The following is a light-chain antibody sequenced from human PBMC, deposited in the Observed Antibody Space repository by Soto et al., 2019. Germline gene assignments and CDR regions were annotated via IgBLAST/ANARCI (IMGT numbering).Light chain of an antibody. J-gene: IGLJ1*01. CDR1: SSNIGGDYY. V-gene: IGLV2-14*01. CDR2: GNT. Sequence: QSVLTQPPSVSGSPGQSITISCTGTSSNIGGDYYVSWYQQHPGIAPKLLIYGNTNRPSGVPTRFSGSKSGTTASLTISGLQAEDEADYHCNSYTSGITVLYLFGTGTKLTVL. CDR3: NSYTSGITVLYL.